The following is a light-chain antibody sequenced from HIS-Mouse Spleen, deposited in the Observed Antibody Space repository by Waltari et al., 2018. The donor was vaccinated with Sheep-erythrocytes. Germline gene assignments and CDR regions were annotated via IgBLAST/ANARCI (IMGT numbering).Light chain of an antibody. V-gene: IGLV2-11*01. J-gene: IGLJ1*01. CDR1: SSDFGGYNY. CDR3: CSYAGSYNHV. CDR2: DVS. Sequence: QSALTQPRSVSGSPGQSVTISCTGTSSDFGGYNYVSWYQQHPGKAHKLMIYDVSKRPSGFPDGFSGSKSGNTASLTISGLHAEDEADYYCCSYAGSYNHVFATGTKVTVL.